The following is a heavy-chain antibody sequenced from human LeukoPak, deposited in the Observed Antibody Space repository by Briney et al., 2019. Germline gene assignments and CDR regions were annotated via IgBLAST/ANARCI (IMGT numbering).Heavy chain of an antibody. D-gene: IGHD1-26*01. CDR1: GGSISSSSYY. CDR3: GRREELRPFDY. Sequence: PSETLSLTCTVSGGSISSSSYYWGWIRQPPGKGLEWIGIIYYSGSTYYNPSLKSRVTISVDTSKNQFSLKLSSVTAADTAVYYCGRREELRPFDYWGQGTLVTVSS. J-gene: IGHJ4*02. CDR2: IYYSGST. V-gene: IGHV4-39*01.